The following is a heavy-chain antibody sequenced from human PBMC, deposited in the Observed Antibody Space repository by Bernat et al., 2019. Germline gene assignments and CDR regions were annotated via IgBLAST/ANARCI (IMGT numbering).Heavy chain of an antibody. Sequence: EVQLVESGGDLEQPGGSLRLSCVASGFTFSSYGMTWVRQAPGKGLEWVSHISSSSTVISYADSVKGRFTISRDNAKNSLYLQMNSLRAEDTAIYYCARDPDGDYDFDYWGQGTLFTVSS. D-gene: IGHD4-17*01. CDR1: GFTFSSYG. CDR2: ISSSSTVI. J-gene: IGHJ4*02. V-gene: IGHV3-48*01. CDR3: ARDPDGDYDFDY.